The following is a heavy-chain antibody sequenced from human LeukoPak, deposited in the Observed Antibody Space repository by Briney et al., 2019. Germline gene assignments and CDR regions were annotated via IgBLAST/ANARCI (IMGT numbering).Heavy chain of an antibody. CDR3: ARGADGFDY. Sequence: PGGSQRLSCAASGFTFSTYDMPWVRQATGKGLEWVSGIGKTGDTYYSGSVKGRFTNSRENAKNSLYLEMNSLRAGDTAVYYCARGADGFDYWGQGTLFTVSS. CDR2: IGKTGDT. J-gene: IGHJ4*02. CDR1: GFTFSTYD. D-gene: IGHD5-24*01. V-gene: IGHV3-13*04.